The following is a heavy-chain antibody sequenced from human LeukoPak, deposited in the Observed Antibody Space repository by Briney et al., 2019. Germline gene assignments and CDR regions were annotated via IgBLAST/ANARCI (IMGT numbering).Heavy chain of an antibody. Sequence: SETLSLTCTVSGYSISSGYHWGWIRQAPGKGLEWIGSIYNSGSTYYNPSLKSRVTISVDMSKNQFSLRMSSVTAADTAVYYCARAYSSSWYWNWFDPWGQGTLVTVSS. CDR2: IYNSGST. J-gene: IGHJ5*02. CDR3: ARAYSSSWYWNWFDP. D-gene: IGHD6-13*01. CDR1: GYSISSGYH. V-gene: IGHV4-38-2*02.